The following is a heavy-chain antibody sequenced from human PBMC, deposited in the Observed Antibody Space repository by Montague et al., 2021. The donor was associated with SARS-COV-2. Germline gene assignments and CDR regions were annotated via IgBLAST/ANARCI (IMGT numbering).Heavy chain of an antibody. V-gene: IGHV2-70*01. D-gene: IGHD3-9*01. J-gene: IGHJ4*02. CDR2: IDWDDDK. CDR3: ARSHYDILTGYYTVFDY. Sequence: PALVKPTKTLTLTCTFSGFSLSTSGMCVSWIRQPPGKALEWLAHIDWDDDKYYSTSLKTRLTISKDTSKNQVVLTMTNMDPVDTATYYCARSHYDILTGYYTVFDYWGQGTLVTVSS. CDR1: GFSLSTSGMC.